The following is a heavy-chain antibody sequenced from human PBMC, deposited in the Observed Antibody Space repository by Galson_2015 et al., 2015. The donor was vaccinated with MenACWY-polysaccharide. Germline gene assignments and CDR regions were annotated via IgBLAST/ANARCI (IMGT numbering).Heavy chain of an antibody. V-gene: IGHV4-38-2*01. CDR3: ARVEKYSGSFYILY. Sequence: SETLSLTCAVSDYSIRIGYFWGCIRQPPGKGLEWIASIFHSGTTYYNPSLTSRVTISVDTSKNQFSLKLSSVTAADTAVYYCARVEKYSGSFYILYWGQGTLVTVSS. D-gene: IGHD1-26*01. J-gene: IGHJ4*02. CDR2: IFHSGTT. CDR1: DYSIRIGYF.